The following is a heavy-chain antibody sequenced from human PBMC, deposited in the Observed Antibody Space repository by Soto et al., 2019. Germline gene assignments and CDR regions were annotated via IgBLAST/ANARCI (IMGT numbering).Heavy chain of an antibody. D-gene: IGHD3-22*01. CDR3: ARENGPVVVTLRAGVWFDP. CDR1: GYTFTGYY. J-gene: IGHJ5*02. V-gene: IGHV1-2*04. CDR2: INPNSGGT. Sequence: GASVKVSCKASGYTFTGYYMHWVRQAPGQGLEWMGWINPNSGGTNYAQKFQGWVTMTRDTSISTAYMELSRLRSDDTAVYYCARENGPVVVTLRAGVWFDPWGQRTLVTVSS.